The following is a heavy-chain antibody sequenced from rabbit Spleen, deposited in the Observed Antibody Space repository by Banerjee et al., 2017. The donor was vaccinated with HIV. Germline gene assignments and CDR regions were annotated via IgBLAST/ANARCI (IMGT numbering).Heavy chain of an antibody. CDR1: GFSFSSSYY. Sequence: QSLEESGGGLVKPEGSLTLTCTASGFSFSSSYYMCWVRQAPGKGLEWIACIYAGSSDSTAYASWAKGRFTISKTSSTTVTLQLTSLTAADTATYFCARRGRYGGGSGYNLWGQGTLVTVS. V-gene: IGHV1S40*01. CDR2: IYAGSSDST. J-gene: IGHJ3*01. D-gene: IGHD1-1*01. CDR3: ARRGRYGGGSGYNL.